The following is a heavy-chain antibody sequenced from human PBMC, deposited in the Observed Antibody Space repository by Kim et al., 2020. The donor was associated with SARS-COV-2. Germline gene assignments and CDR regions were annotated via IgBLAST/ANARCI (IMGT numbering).Heavy chain of an antibody. CDR1: GFSFNRFA. CDR3: ARGRIETTMFGMIDI. J-gene: IGHJ3*02. Sequence: GGSLRLSCAASGFSFNRFAIHWVRQAPGKGLDWVTVISYDGSHKYIADSVRGRFTITRDNSNNTVFLQMNGLRGDDTAVYYCARGRIETTMFGMIDIWGQGTTVTVSS. CDR2: ISYDGSHK. D-gene: IGHD3-3*01. V-gene: IGHV3-30-3*01.